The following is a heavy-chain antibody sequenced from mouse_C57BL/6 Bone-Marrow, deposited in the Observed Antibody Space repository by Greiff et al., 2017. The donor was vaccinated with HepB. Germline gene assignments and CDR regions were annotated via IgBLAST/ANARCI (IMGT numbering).Heavy chain of an antibody. CDR2: ISYDGSN. J-gene: IGHJ1*03. V-gene: IGHV3-6*01. Sequence: DVKLQESGPGLVKPSQSLSLTCSVTGYSITSGYYWNWIRQFPGNKLEWMGYISYDGSNNYNPSLKNRISITRDTSKNQFFLKLNSVTTEYTATYYCAREGAYFDVWGTGTTVTVSS. CDR3: AREGAYFDV. CDR1: GYSITSGYY.